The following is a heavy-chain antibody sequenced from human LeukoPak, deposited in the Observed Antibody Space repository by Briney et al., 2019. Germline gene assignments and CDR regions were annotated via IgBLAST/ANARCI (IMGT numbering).Heavy chain of an antibody. CDR2: ISYDGSNK. CDR3: ARLGAVIAAAGPFDY. J-gene: IGHJ4*02. CDR1: GFTFSSCG. V-gene: IGHV3-30*03. Sequence: GGSLRLSCAASGFTFSSCGMHWVRQAPGKELEWVAVISYDGSNKYYADSVKGRFTISRDNSKNTLYLQMNSLRAEDTAVYYCARLGAVIAAAGPFDYWGQGTLVTVSS. D-gene: IGHD6-13*01.